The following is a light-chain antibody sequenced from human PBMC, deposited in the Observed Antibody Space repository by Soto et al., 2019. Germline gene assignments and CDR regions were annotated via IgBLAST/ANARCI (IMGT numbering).Light chain of an antibody. CDR1: QSISSN. V-gene: IGKV3D-15*01. Sequence: VMTQSPATLSVSRGDSHPLSCRARQSISSNLAWYQQRPGQAPRLLIFRTSSRATGFPARFSGSGSGTEFNLTISSLQSEDFGVYYCQQSYTTPLTFGQGTKVDIK. CDR2: RTS. J-gene: IGKJ1*01. CDR3: QQSYTTPLT.